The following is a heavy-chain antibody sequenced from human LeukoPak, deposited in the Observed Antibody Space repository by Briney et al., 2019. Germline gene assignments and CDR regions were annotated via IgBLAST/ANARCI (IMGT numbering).Heavy chain of an antibody. CDR2: ISSSSSAI. CDR3: ARGRYFDY. CDR1: GLTFSSYS. V-gene: IGHV3-48*01. J-gene: IGHJ4*02. Sequence: GGSLRLSCAASGLTFSSYSMNWVRQTPGKGLEWVSYISSSSSAIYYADSVKGRFTISRDNARNSLYLQMNSLRAEDTGVYHCARGRYFDYWGQGTLVTVSS.